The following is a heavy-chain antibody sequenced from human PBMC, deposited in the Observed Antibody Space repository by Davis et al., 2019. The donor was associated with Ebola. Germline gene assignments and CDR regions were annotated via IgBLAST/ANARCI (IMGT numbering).Heavy chain of an antibody. J-gene: IGHJ3*01. CDR1: GFTFRDYV. Sequence: GESLKISCAASGFTFRDYVMSWVRQAPGKGLEWVSGISDSGDTTYYADSVKGRFTISRDNSKNTLYLQMKSLRTEDAAVYFCAKHRAYSYGYDAFDVWGQGTMVTVS. CDR3: AKHRAYSYGYDAFDV. D-gene: IGHD5-18*01. CDR2: ISDSGDTT. V-gene: IGHV3-23*01.